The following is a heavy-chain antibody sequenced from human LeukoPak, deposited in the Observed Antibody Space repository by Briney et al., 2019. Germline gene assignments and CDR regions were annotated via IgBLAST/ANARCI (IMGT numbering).Heavy chain of an antibody. Sequence: SVNVSCKASGYTSIGYYMGWVRHAPGQGPEWIGWINPNSGGTNYAQKFQGRVTMTRDRSISTAYMELSRLRSDDTAVYYCARGEYYDRSAYCFDWGQGTLVTVSS. J-gene: IGHJ4*02. CDR3: ARGEYYDRSAYCFD. CDR2: INPNSGGT. D-gene: IGHD3-22*01. CDR1: GYTSIGYY. V-gene: IGHV1-2*02.